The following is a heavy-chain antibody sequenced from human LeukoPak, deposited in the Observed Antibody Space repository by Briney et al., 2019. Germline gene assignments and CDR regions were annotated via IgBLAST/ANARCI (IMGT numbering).Heavy chain of an antibody. CDR3: ARWFCSSTNCHSYYYGMDV. V-gene: IGHV3-48*03. CDR2: ISNDGDTI. Sequence: GGSLRLSCAASGFTFSSYEMNWVRQAPGKGLEWVSFISNDGDTITYVDSVKGRFTISRDNAKNSLYLQMNSLRAEDTAIYYCARWFCSSTNCHSYYYGMDVWGQGATVTVSS. CDR1: GFTFSSYE. J-gene: IGHJ6*02. D-gene: IGHD2-2*01.